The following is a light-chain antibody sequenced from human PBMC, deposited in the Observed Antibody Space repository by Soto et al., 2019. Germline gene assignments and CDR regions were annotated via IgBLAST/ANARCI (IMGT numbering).Light chain of an antibody. CDR1: NSDVGGYNY. Sequence: QSALTQPASVSGSPGQSITISCTGTNSDVGGYNYVSWYQQHPGEAPKLMIYDVSSRPSGVSNRFSGSKSGNTASLTISGLQAEDEADYYCSSYIRTHFFYVFGTWTKLTVL. V-gene: IGLV2-14*03. J-gene: IGLJ1*01. CDR3: SSYIRTHFFYV. CDR2: DVS.